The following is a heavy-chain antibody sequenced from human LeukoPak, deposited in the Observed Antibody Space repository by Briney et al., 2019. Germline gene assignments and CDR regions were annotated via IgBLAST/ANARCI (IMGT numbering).Heavy chain of an antibody. CDR2: IRSKANNYAT. Sequence: GGSLRLSCAAAGFSFSDVAVHWVRQASGKGLEWVGRIRSKANNYATTYAVSVKGRFTISRDDSKNTTYLQMNSLKSDDTAVYYCTGRDNFDTWGQGTLVTVSS. CDR3: TGRDNFDT. D-gene: IGHD1-1*01. J-gene: IGHJ5*02. V-gene: IGHV3-73*01. CDR1: GFSFSDVA.